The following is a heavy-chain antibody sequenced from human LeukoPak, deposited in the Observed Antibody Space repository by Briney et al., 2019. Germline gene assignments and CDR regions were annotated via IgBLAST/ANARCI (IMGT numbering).Heavy chain of an antibody. CDR3: ARGTRGSGYDFDY. V-gene: IGHV1-2*06. CDR1: GYTFTGYY. CDR2: INPNSGGT. Sequence: ASVKVSCKASGYTFTGYYMHWVRQAPGQGLEWMGRINPNSGGTNYAQKFQGRVTMTRDTSISTAYMELSRLRSDDTAVYYCARGTRGSGYDFDYWGQGTLVTVSS. J-gene: IGHJ4*02. D-gene: IGHD3-22*01.